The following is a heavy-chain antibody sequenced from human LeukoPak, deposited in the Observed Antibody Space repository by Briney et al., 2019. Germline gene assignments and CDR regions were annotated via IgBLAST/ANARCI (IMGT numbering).Heavy chain of an antibody. Sequence: PGGSLRLSCAASGFTFSRYWMHWVRQVPGKGLMWVSRINTDVRPTGRSASYADSVTGRFTMSRDNAKNSLYMQMNSLRAEDTAVYYCARDGVAPGIYFDYWGQGTLVTVSS. D-gene: IGHD2-2*01. J-gene: IGHJ4*02. CDR3: ARDGVAPGIYFDY. CDR2: INTDVRPTGRSA. CDR1: GFTFSRYW. V-gene: IGHV3-74*01.